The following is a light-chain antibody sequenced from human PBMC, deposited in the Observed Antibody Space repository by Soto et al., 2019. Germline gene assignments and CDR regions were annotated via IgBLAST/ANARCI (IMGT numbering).Light chain of an antibody. CDR1: SSDVGGFDY. CDR2: DVT. V-gene: IGLV2-14*03. Sequence: QSALTQPASVSGSTGQSITISCTGSSSDVGGFDYVSWYQQHPGKAPKLMIYDVTDRPSGVSDRFSGSKSGNTASLTISGLQTEDVSDYYCSSFTSRTTLLFGGGTKLTVL. CDR3: SSFTSRTTLL. J-gene: IGLJ2*01.